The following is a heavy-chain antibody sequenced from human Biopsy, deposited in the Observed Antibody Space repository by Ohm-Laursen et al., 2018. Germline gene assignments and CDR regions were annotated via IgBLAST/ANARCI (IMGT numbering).Heavy chain of an antibody. D-gene: IGHD3-10*01. CDR2: IYYSVMT. J-gene: IGHJ4*01. V-gene: IGHV4-59*08. Sequence: GTLSLTCTVSGDSVTKYYWSWIRQPPGKGLEWIGHIYYSVMTNYNPSLQSRVSISVDTSRNQVSLTLTSVTARDTADYYCARIYFYGLGSSDFFLDVWGHGTPVAVSS. CDR3: ARIYFYGLGSSDFFLDV. CDR1: GDSVTKYY.